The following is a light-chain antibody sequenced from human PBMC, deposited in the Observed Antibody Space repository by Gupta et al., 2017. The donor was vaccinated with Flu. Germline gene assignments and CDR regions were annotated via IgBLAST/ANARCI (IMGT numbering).Light chain of an antibody. V-gene: IGKV3-11*01. J-gene: IGKJ4*01. Sequence: EIGLTQSPATVALSVGERDTLSCRANQSVGNCLAWYQQKPGQSPRLLIYDASTRATGIPARFSGRGSGTDFTLTISSLEPEDFAVYYCQQRTNGPPADPFGGGSRVDIK. CDR1: QSVGNC. CDR3: QQRTNGPPADP. CDR2: DAS.